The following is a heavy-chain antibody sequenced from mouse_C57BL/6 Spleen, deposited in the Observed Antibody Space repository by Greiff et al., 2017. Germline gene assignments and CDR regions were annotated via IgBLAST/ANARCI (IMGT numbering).Heavy chain of an antibody. J-gene: IGHJ4*01. CDR3: ARRGYYGSSPYYYAMDY. CDR2: INPNYGTT. D-gene: IGHD1-1*01. V-gene: IGHV1-39*01. Sequence: VQLQQSGPELVKPGASVKISCKASGYSFPDYNMNWVKQSNGKSLEWIGVINPNYGTTSYNQKFKGKATLTVDQSSSTAYMQLNSLTSEDSAVYYCARRGYYGSSPYYYAMDYWGQGTSVTVSS. CDR1: GYSFPDYN.